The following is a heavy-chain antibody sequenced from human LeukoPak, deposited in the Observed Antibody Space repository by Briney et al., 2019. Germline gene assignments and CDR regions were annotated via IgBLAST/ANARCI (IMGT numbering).Heavy chain of an antibody. V-gene: IGHV3-30-3*01. CDR3: ARDLVTMIVVVIVAW. Sequence: PGGPLRLSCAASGFTFSSYAMHWVRQAPGKGLEWVAVISYDGSNKYCADSVKGRFTISRDNSKNTLYLQMNSLRAEDTAVYYCARDLVTMIVVVIVAWWGQGTLVTVSS. CDR2: ISYDGSNK. J-gene: IGHJ1*01. CDR1: GFTFSSYA. D-gene: IGHD3-22*01.